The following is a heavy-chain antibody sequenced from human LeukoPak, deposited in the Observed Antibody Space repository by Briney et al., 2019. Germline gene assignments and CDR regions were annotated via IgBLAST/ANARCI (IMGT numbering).Heavy chain of an antibody. CDR1: GFTFDDYA. V-gene: IGHV3-43*02. J-gene: IGHJ4*02. CDR2: ISGDGGST. Sequence: GGSLRLSCAASGFTFDDYAMRWVRQAPGKGLEWVSLISGDGGSTYYADSVKGRFTISRDNSKNSLYLQMNSLRTEDTALYYCAKDSRGYSYGRYFDYWGQGTLVTVSS. CDR3: AKDSRGYSYGRYFDY. D-gene: IGHD5-18*01.